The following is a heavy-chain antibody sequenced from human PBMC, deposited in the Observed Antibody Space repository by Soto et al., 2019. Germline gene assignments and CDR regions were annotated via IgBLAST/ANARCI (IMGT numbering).Heavy chain of an antibody. V-gene: IGHV1-69*04. CDR3: XXXXXXXXXXFDY. CDR1: GDTFSFYS. J-gene: IGHJ4*02. CDR2: VNPILSMS. Sequence: QVQLVQSGAEVKRPGSSVKVSCKASGDTFSFYSINWVRQAPGLGLEWMGRVNPILSMSNYAQRFQGRVXXXXXXXXXXXXXXXXXXXXXXXXXXXXXXXXXXXXXXFDYWGQGALVTVSS.